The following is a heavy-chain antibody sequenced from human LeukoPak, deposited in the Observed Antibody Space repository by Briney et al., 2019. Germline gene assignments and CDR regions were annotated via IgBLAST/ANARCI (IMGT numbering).Heavy chain of an antibody. CDR1: GYTFTSYG. Sequence: GASVKVSCKASGYTFTSYGISWVRQAPGQGLEWMGWISAYNGNTNYAQKLQGRVTVTTDTSTSTAYMELRSLRSDDTAVYYCARVWFGFVLEDTAMPPEYWGQGTLVTVSS. V-gene: IGHV1-18*01. J-gene: IGHJ4*02. D-gene: IGHD5-18*01. CDR3: ARVWFGFVLEDTAMPPEY. CDR2: ISAYNGNT.